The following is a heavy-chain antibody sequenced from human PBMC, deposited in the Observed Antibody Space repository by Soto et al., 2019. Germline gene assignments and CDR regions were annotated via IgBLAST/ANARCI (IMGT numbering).Heavy chain of an antibody. J-gene: IGHJ4*02. CDR2: IGFDGTNI. V-gene: IGHV3-33*01. CDR1: GFDFKTHG. Sequence: QGQLVESGGGVVQPGRSLRLSCVASGFDFKTHGMHWARQAPGKGLEWVAVIGFDGTNIHYSDSVRGRFSISRDNSENTVSLQMNSLRVEDTALYYCVRTACVINNCSYRGVRWGQGTLVTV. CDR3: VRTACVINNCSYRGVR. D-gene: IGHD1-20*01.